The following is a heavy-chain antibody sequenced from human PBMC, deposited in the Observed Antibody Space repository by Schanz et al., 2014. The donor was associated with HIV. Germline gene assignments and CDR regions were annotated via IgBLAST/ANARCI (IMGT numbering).Heavy chain of an antibody. CDR2: ISGRGVST. CDR1: GFTFSNFA. V-gene: IGHV3-23*04. J-gene: IGHJ4*02. D-gene: IGHD3-22*01. Sequence: VQLVESGGGVVQPGRSLRLSCAASGFTFSNFAMSWVRQAPGKGLEWVSSISGRGVSTFYADSVNGRFTISRDNSKNTLYLQMTTLRIDDTAVYYCAKPEYDSRGSSQSHFDYWGQGTLVTVSS. CDR3: AKPEYDSRGSSQSHFDY.